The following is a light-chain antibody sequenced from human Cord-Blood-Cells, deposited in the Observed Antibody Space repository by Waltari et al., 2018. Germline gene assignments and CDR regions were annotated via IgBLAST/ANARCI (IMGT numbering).Light chain of an antibody. CDR2: SNN. V-gene: IGLV1-44*01. Sequence: QSVLTQPPSASGTPGQRVTISCSGSSSNIGSNTVNWYQQLPGTAPKLLIYSNNQRPSGAPDRFSGSKSGTSASLAIGGLQSEDEADYYCAAWDDSLNGWVFGGGTKLTVL. CDR3: AAWDDSLNGWV. CDR1: SSNIGSNT. J-gene: IGLJ3*02.